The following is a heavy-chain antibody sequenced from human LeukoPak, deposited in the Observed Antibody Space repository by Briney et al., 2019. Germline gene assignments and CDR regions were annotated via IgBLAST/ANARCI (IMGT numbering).Heavy chain of an antibody. J-gene: IGHJ6*03. Sequence: GASVKVSCKASGYTFTSYDINWVRQATGQGLEWMGWISAYNGNTNYAQKLQGRVTMTTDTSTSTAYMELRSLRSDDTAVYYCARDGVTTSDYNYYYYMDVWGKGTTVTVSS. V-gene: IGHV1-18*01. CDR3: ARDGVTTSDYNYYYYMDV. CDR2: ISAYNGNT. D-gene: IGHD4-11*01. CDR1: GYTFTSYD.